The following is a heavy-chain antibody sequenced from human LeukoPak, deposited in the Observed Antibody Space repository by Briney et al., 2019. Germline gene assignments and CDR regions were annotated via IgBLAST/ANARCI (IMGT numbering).Heavy chain of an antibody. V-gene: IGHV4-39*01. J-gene: IGHJ4*02. Sequence: PSETLSLTCTVSGGSISSRPYYWGWVRQPPGKGLEWIGSISYSGSIHYNPSLKSRVTISVDTSKNHFSLRLNSVTAADTAVYYCATLEIGDYYFDYWGQGTLVTVSS. CDR3: ATLEIGDYYFDY. D-gene: IGHD3-16*01. CDR2: ISYSGSI. CDR1: GGSISSRPYY.